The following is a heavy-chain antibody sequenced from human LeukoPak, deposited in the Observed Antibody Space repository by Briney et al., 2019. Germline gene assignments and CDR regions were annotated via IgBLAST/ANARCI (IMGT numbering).Heavy chain of an antibody. Sequence: SETLSLTCTVSGGSIGSYYWSWIRQPPGKGLEWIGYIYYSGSTNYNPSLKSRVTISVDTSKNQFSLKLSFVTAADTAVYYCARHPLDTSFFDYWGQGTLVTVSS. CDR2: IYYSGST. D-gene: IGHD5-18*01. V-gene: IGHV4-59*08. J-gene: IGHJ4*02. CDR1: GGSIGSYY. CDR3: ARHPLDTSFFDY.